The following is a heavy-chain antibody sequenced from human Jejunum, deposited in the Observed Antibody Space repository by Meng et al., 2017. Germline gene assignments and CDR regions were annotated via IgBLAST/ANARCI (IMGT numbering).Heavy chain of an antibody. Sequence: SETLSLTCTVSGGSISSNYWSWIRQPPGKGPEWIGYIYYSGSTNYNPSLKSRVTISVDRFKSQFSLKLDSVTAADSAVYYCARNWGGHYFYFDLWGRGTLVTVSS. CDR1: GGSISSNY. D-gene: IGHD7-27*01. CDR2: IYYSGST. J-gene: IGHJ2*01. CDR3: ARNWGGHYFYFDL. V-gene: IGHV4-59*01.